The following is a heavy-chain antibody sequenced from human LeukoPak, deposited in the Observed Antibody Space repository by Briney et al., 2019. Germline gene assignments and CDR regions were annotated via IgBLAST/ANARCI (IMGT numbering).Heavy chain of an antibody. CDR3: ARDLRADYGDDRFDY. CDR2: ISSSSSYI. Sequence: GGSLRLSCAASGFTFSSYEMNWVRQAPGKGLEWVSYISSSSSYIYYADSVKGRFTISRDNAKNSLYLQMNSLRAEDTAVYYCARDLRADYGDDRFDYWGQGTLVTVSS. CDR1: GFTFSSYE. J-gene: IGHJ4*02. V-gene: IGHV3-21*05. D-gene: IGHD4-17*01.